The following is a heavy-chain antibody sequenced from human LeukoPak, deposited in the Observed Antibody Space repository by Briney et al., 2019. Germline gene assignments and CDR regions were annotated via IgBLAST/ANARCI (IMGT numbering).Heavy chain of an antibody. V-gene: IGHV3-21*06. CDR2: ISPSSSYI. D-gene: IGHD3-16*01. CDR1: GFTFSSYK. Sequence: PGGSLRLSCEASGFTFSSYKMTWVRQAPGKGLEWVASISPSSSYIYYGDSVKGRVTVSSDNAKSSLFLQMSSLRADDTAVYYCARDLTGGEYFDSWGQGALVSVSS. CDR3: ARDLTGGEYFDS. J-gene: IGHJ4*02.